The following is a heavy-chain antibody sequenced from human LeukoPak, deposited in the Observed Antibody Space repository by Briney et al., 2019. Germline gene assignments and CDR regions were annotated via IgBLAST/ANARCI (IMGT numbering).Heavy chain of an antibody. J-gene: IGHJ4*02. CDR1: GGTFSSYA. CDR3: ARDRSTVTTYPDY. D-gene: IGHD4-11*01. V-gene: IGHV1-69*04. Sequence: SVKVSCKASGGTFSSYAISWVRQASGQGLEWKGRIIPILGIANYAQKFQGRVTITADKSTSTAYMELSSLRSEDTAVYYCARDRSTVTTYPDYWGQGTLVTVSS. CDR2: IIPILGIA.